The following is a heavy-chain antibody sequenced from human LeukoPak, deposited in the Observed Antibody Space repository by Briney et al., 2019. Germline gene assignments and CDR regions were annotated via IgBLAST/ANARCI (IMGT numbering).Heavy chain of an antibody. CDR2: IWYDGSNK. Sequence: GGSLRLSCAASGFTFSTYGMHWVRQAPGKGLEWVAVIWYDGSNKYYADSVKGRFTISRDNSRSTLYLQMNSLRADDTAVYYCARHLHYYGSGNCYYYFYAMDVWGQGTTVTVSS. V-gene: IGHV3-33*01. J-gene: IGHJ6*02. D-gene: IGHD3-10*01. CDR1: GFTFSTYG. CDR3: ARHLHYYGSGNCYYYFYAMDV.